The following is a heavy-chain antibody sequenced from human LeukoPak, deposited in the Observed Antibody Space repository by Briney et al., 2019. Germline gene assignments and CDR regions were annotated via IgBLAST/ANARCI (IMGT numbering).Heavy chain of an antibody. D-gene: IGHD3-22*01. V-gene: IGHV3-48*01. J-gene: IGHJ6*03. Sequence: GGSLRLSCAASGFTFSSYSMNWVRQAPGKGLEWVSYISCGSSTIYYADSVKGRFTISRDNAKNSLYLQMNSLRAEDTAVYYCARALGSSGNYWSYYYYMDVWGKGTTVTVSS. CDR1: GFTFSSYS. CDR2: ISCGSSTI. CDR3: ARALGSSGNYWSYYYYMDV.